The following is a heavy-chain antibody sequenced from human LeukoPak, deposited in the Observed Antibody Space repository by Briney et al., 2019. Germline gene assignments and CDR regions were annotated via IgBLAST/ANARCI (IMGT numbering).Heavy chain of an antibody. Sequence: ASVKVSCKASGYTFTGYYIHWVRQAPGQGLEWMGWINPNNGDTNYAQKFQGRVTMTRDTSIGTAYMELNRLRSDDTAVYYCARGSYDSSDFEYFHHWGQGTLVTVSS. CDR2: INPNNGDT. V-gene: IGHV1-2*02. CDR3: ARGSYDSSDFEYFHH. CDR1: GYTFTGYY. D-gene: IGHD3-22*01. J-gene: IGHJ1*01.